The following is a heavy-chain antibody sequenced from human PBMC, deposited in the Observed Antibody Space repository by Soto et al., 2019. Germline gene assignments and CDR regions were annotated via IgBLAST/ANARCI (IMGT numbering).Heavy chain of an antibody. Sequence: HPGGSLRLSCAASGFTFSSYGMHWVRQAPGKGLEWVAVISYDGSNKYYADSVKGRFTIPRDNSKNTLYLQMNSLRAEDTAVYYCAKAPPHVDIVATIPYYFDYRGQGTLVTVSS. V-gene: IGHV3-30*18. J-gene: IGHJ4*02. CDR3: AKAPPHVDIVATIPYYFDY. CDR2: ISYDGSNK. CDR1: GFTFSSYG. D-gene: IGHD5-12*01.